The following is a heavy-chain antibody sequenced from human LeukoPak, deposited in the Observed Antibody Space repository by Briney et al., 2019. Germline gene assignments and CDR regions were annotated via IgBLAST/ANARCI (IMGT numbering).Heavy chain of an antibody. CDR2: IKQDGSEK. D-gene: IGHD4-17*01. J-gene: IGHJ1*01. CDR1: GFTFSSYW. V-gene: IGHV3-7*03. CDR3: ALDYGDYESECFQH. Sequence: PGGSLRLSCAASGFTFSSYWMSWVRQAPGKGLEWVANIKQDGSEKYYVDSVKGRFTISRDNAKNSLYLQMNSLRAEDTAVYYCALDYGDYESECFQHWGQGTLVTVSS.